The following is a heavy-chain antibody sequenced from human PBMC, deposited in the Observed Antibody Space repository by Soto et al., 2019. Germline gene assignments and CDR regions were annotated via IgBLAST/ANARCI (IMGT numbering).Heavy chain of an antibody. CDR1: GYTFTSYC. V-gene: IGHV1-18*01. D-gene: IGHD6-6*01. CDR2: ISAYNGNT. Sequence: RASVKVSCKASGYTFTSYCISWVRQAPGQGLEWMGWISAYNGNTNYAQKLQGRVTMTTDTSTSTAYMELRSLRSDDTAVYYCARARRLSSSQRGYWFDPWGQGTLVTVSS. CDR3: ARARRLSSSQRGYWFDP. J-gene: IGHJ5*02.